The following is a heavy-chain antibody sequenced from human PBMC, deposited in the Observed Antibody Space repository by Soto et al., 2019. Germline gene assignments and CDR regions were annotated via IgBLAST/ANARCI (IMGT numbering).Heavy chain of an antibody. CDR3: VRDPGWSRYFDY. V-gene: IGHV3-30-3*01. Sequence: QVQLVESGGGVVQPGRSLRLSCAASGFTFSSYAMHWVRQAPGKGLEWVAVISYDGSNKYYADSVKGRFTISRDNSKNTLYLQMNSLRAEDTAVYYCVRDPGWSRYFDYWGQGTLVTVSS. CDR2: ISYDGSNK. D-gene: IGHD2-15*01. J-gene: IGHJ4*02. CDR1: GFTFSSYA.